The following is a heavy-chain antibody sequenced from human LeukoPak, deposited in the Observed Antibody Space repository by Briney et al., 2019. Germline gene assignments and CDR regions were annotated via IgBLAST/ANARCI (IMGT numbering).Heavy chain of an antibody. J-gene: IGHJ3*02. Sequence: GGSLRLSCAASGFTFSSYSMIWVRQAPGKGLEWVSSISSSSSYLYYADSVKDRFTISRDNAKNSLYLQMNSLRAEDTAVYYCARDRYSSWYAFDIWGQGTMVTVSS. CDR2: ISSSSSYL. CDR1: GFTFSSYS. D-gene: IGHD6-13*01. V-gene: IGHV3-21*01. CDR3: ARDRYSSWYAFDI.